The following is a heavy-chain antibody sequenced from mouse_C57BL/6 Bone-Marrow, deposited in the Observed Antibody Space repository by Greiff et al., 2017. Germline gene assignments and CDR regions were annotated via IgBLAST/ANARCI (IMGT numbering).Heavy chain of an antibody. Sequence: VKLMESGAELARPGASVKLSCKASGYTFTSYGISWVKQRTGQGLEWIGEIYPRSGNTYYNEKFKGKATLTADKSSSTAYMELRSLTSEDSAVXFCARPTIVDWYFDVWGTGTTVTVSS. CDR3: ARPTIVDWYFDV. J-gene: IGHJ1*03. CDR1: GYTFTSYG. D-gene: IGHD2-12*01. V-gene: IGHV1-81*01. CDR2: IYPRSGNT.